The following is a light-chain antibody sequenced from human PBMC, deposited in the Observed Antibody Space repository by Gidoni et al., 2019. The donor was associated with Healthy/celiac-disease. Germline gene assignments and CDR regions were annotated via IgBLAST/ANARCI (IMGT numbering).Light chain of an antibody. CDR3: QRRSSWHT. CDR1: QGLSSY. Sequence: EIVLTQSPATLSFPPGVRATLPCRVSQGLSSYLAWYQQKPGQATRLLIYDASNRATGIPARISGSGSGTDFTLTISSLEPEDFAVYYCQRRSSWHTFGPGTKVDIK. J-gene: IGKJ3*01. CDR2: DAS. V-gene: IGKV3-11*01.